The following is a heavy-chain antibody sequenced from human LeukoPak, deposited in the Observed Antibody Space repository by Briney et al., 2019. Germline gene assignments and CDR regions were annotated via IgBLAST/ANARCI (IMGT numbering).Heavy chain of an antibody. J-gene: IGHJ4*02. V-gene: IGHV4-59*01. CDR2: IYYSGST. CDR1: GCTISSYY. CDR3: ARVYCSGGSSYSDY. Sequence: SETLTLSCAASGCTISSYYWSWIRQPPGKGLEWVGYIYYSGSTNYNPSLKGRVTISVDTSKNKFYLKLSTVTAADTAVYYCARVYCSGGSSYSDYLGQGTLVTVSS. D-gene: IGHD2-15*01.